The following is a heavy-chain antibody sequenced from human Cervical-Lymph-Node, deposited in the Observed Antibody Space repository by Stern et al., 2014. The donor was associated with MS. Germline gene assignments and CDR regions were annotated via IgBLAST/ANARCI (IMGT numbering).Heavy chain of an antibody. D-gene: IGHD5-18*01. CDR2: VVGPHGAT. CDR3: ASERYTYYDDQRPPGGFGP. J-gene: IGHJ5*02. V-gene: IGHV1-58*03. CDR1: GITFSQSA. Sequence: MQLVESGPEVKKPGTSVKVSCKASGITFSQSAVQWLRQARGQRLEWIGWVVGPHGATNYAQSFQERVTITRDMSTSTVYMELRSLRSEDTAVYYCASERYTYYDDQRPPGGFGPWGQGTLVTVSS.